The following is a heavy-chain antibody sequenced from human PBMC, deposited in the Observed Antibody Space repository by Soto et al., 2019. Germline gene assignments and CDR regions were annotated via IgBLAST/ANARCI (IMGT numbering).Heavy chain of an antibody. V-gene: IGHV3-30*18. CDR1: GFTFSSYG. CDR3: ANVYDFWSAHHDYYGMDV. D-gene: IGHD3-3*01. CDR2: ISYDGSNK. J-gene: IGHJ6*02. Sequence: QVQLVESGGGVVQPGRSLRLSCAASGFTFSSYGMHWVRQAPGKGLEWVAVISYDGSNKYYADSVKGRFTISRDNSKNTLYLQMNSLRAEDTAVYYCANVYDFWSAHHDYYGMDVWGQGTTVTVSS.